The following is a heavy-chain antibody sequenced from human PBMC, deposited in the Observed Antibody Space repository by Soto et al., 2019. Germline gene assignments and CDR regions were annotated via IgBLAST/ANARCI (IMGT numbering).Heavy chain of an antibody. Sequence: GQLVQSAAEEKKPGSSVKVSCKVSGGTFSSYAISWVRQAPGQGLEWMGGIIPILGTANYAQKFQGRVTITADESTSTAYMELSSLRSEDTAVYYCARAAGDYVYWGQGTLVTVSS. CDR3: ARAAGDYVY. J-gene: IGHJ4*02. V-gene: IGHV1-69*01. CDR1: GGTFSSYA. D-gene: IGHD4-17*01. CDR2: IIPILGTA.